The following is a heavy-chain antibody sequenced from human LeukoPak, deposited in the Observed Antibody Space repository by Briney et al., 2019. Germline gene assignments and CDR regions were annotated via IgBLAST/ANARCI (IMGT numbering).Heavy chain of an antibody. CDR3: ARGSHMVAIFGVVLFDY. Sequence: ASVKVSCKASGYTFTGYYMHWVRQAPGQGLEWMGWISPNSGGTNYAQKFQGRVTMTRDTSISTAYMELSRLRSDDTAVYYCARGSHMVAIFGVVLFDYWGQGTLVTVSS. V-gene: IGHV1-2*02. CDR2: ISPNSGGT. J-gene: IGHJ4*02. CDR1: GYTFTGYY. D-gene: IGHD3-3*01.